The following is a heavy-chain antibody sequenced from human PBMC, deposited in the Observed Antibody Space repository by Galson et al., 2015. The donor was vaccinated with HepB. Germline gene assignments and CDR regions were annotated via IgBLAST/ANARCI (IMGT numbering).Heavy chain of an antibody. Sequence: QSGAEVKKPGESLKISCTGSGYSFSTNWIGWVRQMPGKGLEWMGIIYPDDSDTRYSPSFQGQVTISVDKSISTAYLHWSSLKASDTAIYYCARHWELGPFDYWGQGTLVTVSS. CDR3: ARHWELGPFDY. J-gene: IGHJ4*02. D-gene: IGHD7-27*01. CDR1: GYSFSTNW. CDR2: IYPDDSDT. V-gene: IGHV5-51*01.